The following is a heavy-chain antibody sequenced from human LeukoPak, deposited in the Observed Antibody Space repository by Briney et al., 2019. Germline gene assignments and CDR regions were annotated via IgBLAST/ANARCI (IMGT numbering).Heavy chain of an antibody. Sequence: GGSLRLSCAASEFTFSSYWMSWVRQAPGKGLEWVANIKQDGSEKYYVDSVKGRFTISRDNAKNSLYLQMNSLRAEDTAVYYCARDQRYCSSSSCPWEPFDYWGQGTLVTVSS. V-gene: IGHV3-7*05. CDR1: EFTFSSYW. D-gene: IGHD2-2*01. CDR2: IKQDGSEK. J-gene: IGHJ4*02. CDR3: ARDQRYCSSSSCPWEPFDY.